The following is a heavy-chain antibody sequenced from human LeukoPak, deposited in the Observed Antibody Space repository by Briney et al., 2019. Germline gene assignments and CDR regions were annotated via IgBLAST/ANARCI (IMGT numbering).Heavy chain of an antibody. J-gene: IGHJ4*02. CDR3: ARGGGRYYYGSGSYYNFDY. Sequence: ASVKVSCKASGYTFTSYYMHWVRQAPGQGLEWMGIINPSGGSTSYAQKFQGRVTMTRDMSTSTVYMELSSLRSEDTAVYYCARGGGRYYYGSGSYYNFDYWGQGTLVTVSP. D-gene: IGHD3-10*01. V-gene: IGHV1-46*01. CDR2: INPSGGST. CDR1: GYTFTSYY.